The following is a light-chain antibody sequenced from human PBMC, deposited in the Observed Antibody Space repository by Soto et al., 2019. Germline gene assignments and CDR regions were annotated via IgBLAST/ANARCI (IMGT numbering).Light chain of an antibody. CDR2: KAS. J-gene: IGKJ1*01. Sequence: DIHMTHSPATLSGSVLDRVTITFLASQTISSWLAWYQQKPGKAPKLLIYKASTLKSGVPSRFSGSGSGTEFTLTISSLQPDDFATYYSQHYTSYSEALGQRTKV. V-gene: IGKV1-5*03. CDR1: QTISSW. CDR3: QHYTSYSEA.